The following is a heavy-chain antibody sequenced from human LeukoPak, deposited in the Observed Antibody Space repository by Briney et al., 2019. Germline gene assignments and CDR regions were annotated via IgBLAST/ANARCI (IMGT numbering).Heavy chain of an antibody. Sequence: GGSLRLSCIGTGFTFSFDAMGWVRQAPGKGLEWVSGISGNGGSTYYADSVRGRFTISRDDSKHTLYLQMNSLRVEDTAVYYCAKDRGRAWVQVANWGQGTLVTVSS. CDR1: GFTFSFDA. J-gene: IGHJ4*02. CDR3: AKDRGRAWVQVAN. V-gene: IGHV3-23*01. D-gene: IGHD2-15*01. CDR2: ISGNGGST.